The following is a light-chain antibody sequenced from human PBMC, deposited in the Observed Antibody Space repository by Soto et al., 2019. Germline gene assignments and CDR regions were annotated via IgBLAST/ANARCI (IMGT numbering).Light chain of an antibody. CDR1: SGDVGGYNY. J-gene: IGLJ2*01. CDR2: EVT. CDR3: SSYSGSTTLVI. Sequence: QSVLTQPASLSGSPGQSITISCTGTSGDVGGYNYVSWYQQHPGQAPKLMIYEVTNRPSGVSSRFSGSKSGNTASLTISGLQAEDEADYYCSSYSGSTTLVIFGGGTKLTVL. V-gene: IGLV2-14*01.